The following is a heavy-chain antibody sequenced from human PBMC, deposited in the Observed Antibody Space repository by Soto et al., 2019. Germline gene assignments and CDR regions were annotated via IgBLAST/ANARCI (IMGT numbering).Heavy chain of an antibody. Sequence: ASVKVSCKASGYTFTSYGISWVRQAPGQGPEWMGRISTYNGNTNYVQKLQGRVTMTTDTPTNTAYMELRSLRYDDTAVYYCARDPGYSTTWHQAFDIWGQGTMVTVSS. CDR3: ARDPGYSTTWHQAFDI. V-gene: IGHV1-18*01. CDR1: GYTFTSYG. CDR2: ISTYNGNT. J-gene: IGHJ3*02. D-gene: IGHD6-13*01.